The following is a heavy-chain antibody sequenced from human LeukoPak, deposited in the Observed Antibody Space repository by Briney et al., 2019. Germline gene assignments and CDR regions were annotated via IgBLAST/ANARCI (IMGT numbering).Heavy chain of an antibody. CDR1: GFTFSSYW. J-gene: IGHJ4*02. Sequence: TGGSLRLSCAASGFTFSSYWMSWVRQAPGKGPEWVANIKQDGSEKYYVDSVKGRFTISRDDAKNSLYLQMNSLRAEDTAVYYCASRPPYSSYVYWGQGTLVTVSS. CDR3: ASRPPYSSYVY. V-gene: IGHV3-7*01. D-gene: IGHD4-11*01. CDR2: IKQDGSEK.